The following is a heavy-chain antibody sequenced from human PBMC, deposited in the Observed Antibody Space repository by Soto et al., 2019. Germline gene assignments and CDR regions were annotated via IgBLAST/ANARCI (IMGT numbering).Heavy chain of an antibody. J-gene: IGHJ5*02. D-gene: IGHD3-22*01. V-gene: IGHV4-30-4*01. CDR3: ARAKTERYYDSSGYSRTAWFDP. Sequence: SETLSLTCTVSGSSISSGDYYWSWIRQPPGKGLEWIGYICYSGSTYYNPSLKSRVTISVDTSKNQFSLKLSSVTAADTAVYYCARAKTERYYDSSGYSRTAWFDPWGQGTLVTVSS. CDR1: GSSISSGDYY. CDR2: ICYSGST.